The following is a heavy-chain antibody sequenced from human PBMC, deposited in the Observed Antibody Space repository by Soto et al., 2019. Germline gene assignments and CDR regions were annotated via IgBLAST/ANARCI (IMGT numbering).Heavy chain of an antibody. V-gene: IGHV3-23*01. CDR3: AKDLQILTIFT. CDR1: GFTFSSYA. CDR2: ISGSGGST. D-gene: IGHD3-3*01. J-gene: IGHJ4*02. Sequence: EVQLLESGRGLVQPGGSLRLSCAASGFTFSSYAMSWIRQAPGKGLKWVSAISGSGGSTYYADSVKGWFTISRDNSKNTLYLQMNSLRAEDTAVYYCAKDLQILTIFTGGQGTLVTVSS.